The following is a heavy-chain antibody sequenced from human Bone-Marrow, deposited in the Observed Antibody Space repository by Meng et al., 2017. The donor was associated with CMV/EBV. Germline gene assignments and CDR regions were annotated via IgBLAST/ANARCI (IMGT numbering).Heavy chain of an antibody. Sequence: GGSLRLSCAASGFTFSDYSMNWVRQAPGKGLQWVASISTTSADKFYTDSLKGRFTISRDNAKNSLYLQMNSLRAEDTALYYCVRDYCVNGICYDAFTLWGQGTRVTVSS. CDR2: ISTTSADK. D-gene: IGHD2-8*01. CDR1: GFTFSDYS. J-gene: IGHJ3*01. V-gene: IGHV3-21*01. CDR3: VRDYCVNGICYDAFTL.